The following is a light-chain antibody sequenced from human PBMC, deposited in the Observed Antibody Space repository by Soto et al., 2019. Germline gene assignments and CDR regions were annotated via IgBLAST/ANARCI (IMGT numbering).Light chain of an antibody. CDR1: SSNIGRNT. CDR3: ASWDDSLNGWV. V-gene: IGLV1-44*01. Sequence: QSVLTQPPSASGTPGQRVTISCSRSSSNIGRNTVDWYQQLPGTAPKVLIYSNNQRPSGVPDRFSGSKSGTSASLAISGLQSEDEADYYCASWDDSLNGWVFGGGTKLTVL. CDR2: SNN. J-gene: IGLJ3*02.